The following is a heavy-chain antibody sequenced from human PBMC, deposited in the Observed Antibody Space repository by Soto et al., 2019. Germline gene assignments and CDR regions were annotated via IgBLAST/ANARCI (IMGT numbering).Heavy chain of an antibody. J-gene: IGHJ2*01. CDR2: INDRGSI. CDR1: GGSFSGYY. D-gene: IGHD3-9*01. CDR3: ARESHDILTGPPWVWYFDL. V-gene: IGHV4-34*01. Sequence: QVQLQQWGAGPLRPLETLSLTRGVSGGSFSGYYWAWIRQSPGKGLEWIGEINDRGSINYNPSLKSRVSISVDTSKNHYSLNLRSVTAVDTAVYYCARESHDILTGPPWVWYFDLWGRGTLVTVSS.